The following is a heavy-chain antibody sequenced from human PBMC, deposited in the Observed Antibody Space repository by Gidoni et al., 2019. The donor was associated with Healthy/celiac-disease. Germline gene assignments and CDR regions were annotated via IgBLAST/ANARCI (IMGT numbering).Heavy chain of an antibody. J-gene: IGHJ4*02. CDR2: ISGCGGSQ. CDR3: AKDVAARGNL. D-gene: IGHD6-13*01. V-gene: IGHV3-23*01. Sequence: EVQLLESGGGLVQPGGSLRLSCAASGFTFSRYAMSWVRQAPGKGLGWVSGISGCGGSQYYADPGKGRFTNSRDNFKNTLYLQMNSLRGGEPAVYYRAKDVAARGNLWGQGTLVTVSS. CDR1: GFTFSRYA.